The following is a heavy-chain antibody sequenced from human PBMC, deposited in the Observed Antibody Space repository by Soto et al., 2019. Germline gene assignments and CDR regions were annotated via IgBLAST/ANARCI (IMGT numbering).Heavy chain of an antibody. Sequence: SQTLSLTCAISGDSVSSNIAAWNWIRQSPSRGLEWLGRTYYRSKWFNEYALSVKSRISINADTSKNQFSLQLSSVTLEDTAVYYCVRAGDGSGRTDFQYWGQGTLVTVSS. D-gene: IGHD6-19*01. CDR1: GDSVSSNIAA. CDR2: TYYRSKWFN. V-gene: IGHV6-1*01. CDR3: VRAGDGSGRTDFQY. J-gene: IGHJ4*02.